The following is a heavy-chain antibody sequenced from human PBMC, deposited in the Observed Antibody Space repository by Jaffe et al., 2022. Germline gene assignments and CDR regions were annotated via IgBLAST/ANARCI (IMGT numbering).Heavy chain of an antibody. CDR2: INPNGGST. D-gene: IGHD5-12*01. CDR3: ARWSDTVDKGSPFPFDI. V-gene: IGHV1-46*01. Sequence: QVQLVQSGAEVKKPGASVKVSCKASGYTFTTYYMHWVRQAPGQGLEWMGLINPNGGSTTYPQKFQGRVTLTRDTSASTVYMELSSLRSEDTAVYYCARWSDTVDKGSPFPFDIWAQGTMVTVSS. J-gene: IGHJ3*02. CDR1: GYTFTTYY.